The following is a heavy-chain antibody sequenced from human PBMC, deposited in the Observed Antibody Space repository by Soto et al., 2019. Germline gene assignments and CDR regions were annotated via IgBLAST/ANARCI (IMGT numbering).Heavy chain of an antibody. Sequence: QVQLQESGPGLVKPSQTLSLTCTVSGGSISSGDYYWSWIRQPPGKGLEWIGYNYYSGSTYYNPYLKSRVTISVDTSKNQFSLKRSSVTAADAAVYSCARGPMTTGFGYWGQGTLVTVSS. D-gene: IGHD4-17*01. J-gene: IGHJ4*02. CDR3: ARGPMTTGFGY. V-gene: IGHV4-30-4*01. CDR1: GGSISSGDYY. CDR2: NYYSGST.